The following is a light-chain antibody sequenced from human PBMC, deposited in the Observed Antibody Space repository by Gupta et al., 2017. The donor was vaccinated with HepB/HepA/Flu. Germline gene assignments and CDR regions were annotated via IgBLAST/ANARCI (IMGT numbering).Light chain of an antibody. V-gene: IGKV3-20*01. Sequence: EIELTQSPGTVSLSPGERAPLSCRASQSVSSSYLAWYQQKPGQSPMLLIYGASSRATGIPDRFSGSGSWTDFTLTISGLEPEDFAVYYCQQCGSSPRTFGQGTKVEIK. CDR2: GAS. CDR1: QSVSSSY. CDR3: QQCGSSPRT. J-gene: IGKJ1*01.